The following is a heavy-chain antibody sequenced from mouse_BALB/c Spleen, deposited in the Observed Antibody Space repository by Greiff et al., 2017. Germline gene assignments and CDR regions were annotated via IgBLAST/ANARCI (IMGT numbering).Heavy chain of an antibody. CDR1: GFTFSSYT. D-gene: IGHD2-3*01. J-gene: IGHJ4*01. Sequence: EVNVVESGGGLVQPGGSLKLSCAASGFTFSSYTMSWVRQTPEKRLEWVAYISNGGGSTYYPDTVKGRFTISRDNAKNTLYLQMSSLKSEDTAMYYCARWLLPMDYWGQGTSVTVSS. CDR2: ISNGGGST. V-gene: IGHV5-12-2*01. CDR3: ARWLLPMDY.